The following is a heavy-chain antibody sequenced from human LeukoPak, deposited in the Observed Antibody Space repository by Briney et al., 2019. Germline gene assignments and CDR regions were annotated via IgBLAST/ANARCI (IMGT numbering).Heavy chain of an antibody. CDR1: GGSFSGYY. Sequence: SETLSLTCAVYGGSFSGYYWSWIRQPPGKGLEWIGEINHSGSTNYNPSPKSRVTISVDTSKNQFSLKLSSVTAADTAVYYCARESGYCSSTSCYTIPIRYYGMDVWGQGTTVTVSS. J-gene: IGHJ6*02. V-gene: IGHV4-34*01. CDR3: ARESGYCSSTSCYTIPIRYYGMDV. D-gene: IGHD2-2*02. CDR2: INHSGST.